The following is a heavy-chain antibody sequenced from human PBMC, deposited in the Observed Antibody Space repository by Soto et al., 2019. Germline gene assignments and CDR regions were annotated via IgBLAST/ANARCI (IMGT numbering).Heavy chain of an antibody. D-gene: IGHD6-13*01. Sequence: EVQLLESGGGLVQPGGSLRLSCAASGFTFSSYAMSWVRQAPGKGLEWVSAISSSGSSTYYADSEKGRFTISRDNSKNTLYLQMNSLRAEDTAVYYCATDTSTWYGGLDYYAMDVWGQGTTVTVS. CDR2: ISSSGSST. CDR1: GFTFSSYA. J-gene: IGHJ6*02. CDR3: ATDTSTWYGGLDYYAMDV. V-gene: IGHV3-23*01.